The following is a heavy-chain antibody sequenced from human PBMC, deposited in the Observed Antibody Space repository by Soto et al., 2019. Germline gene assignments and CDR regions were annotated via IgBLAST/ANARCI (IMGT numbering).Heavy chain of an antibody. D-gene: IGHD2-15*01. J-gene: IGHJ1*01. CDR3: ASQGGFCSVGSCYPYFRY. V-gene: IGHV4-59*01. Sequence: QVQLQESGPGLVKPSETLSLTCTVSGGSISSYYWSWLRQPPGKGLEWIGYIYYSGNTDYNPSLKSRVTISVDTSKNQFSLKLNSVTAADTAVYYCASQGGFCSVGSCYPYFRYWGQGTLVTVSS. CDR1: GGSISSYY. CDR2: IYYSGNT.